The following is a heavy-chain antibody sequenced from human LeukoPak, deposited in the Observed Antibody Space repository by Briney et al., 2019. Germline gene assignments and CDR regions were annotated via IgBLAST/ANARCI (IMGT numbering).Heavy chain of an antibody. Sequence: GGSLRLSCAASGFTFTSYAMTWVRQAPGKGLEWVSAISGSGGSTYYADSVKGRFTISRDNSKNTVYLQMNSLRAEDTAVYYCTRVGYCATTSCRTAFDIWGQGTMVTVSS. V-gene: IGHV3-23*01. CDR3: TRVGYCATTSCRTAFDI. D-gene: IGHD2-2*01. CDR2: ISGSGGST. J-gene: IGHJ3*02. CDR1: GFTFTSYA.